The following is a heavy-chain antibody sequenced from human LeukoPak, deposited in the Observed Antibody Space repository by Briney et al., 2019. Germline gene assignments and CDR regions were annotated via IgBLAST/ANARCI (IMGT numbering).Heavy chain of an antibody. J-gene: IGHJ4*02. D-gene: IGHD3-3*01. V-gene: IGHV3-15*07. Sequence: PGGSLRLSCAASGFTFSNAWMNWVRQAPGKGLEWVGRIKSKTDGGTTDYAAPVKGRFTISRDDSKNTLYLQMNSLKTEDTAVYYCTTRDRTYYDFWSGYSDGDYWGQGTLVTVSS. CDR3: TTRDRTYYDFWSGYSDGDY. CDR2: IKSKTDGGTT. CDR1: GFTFSNAW.